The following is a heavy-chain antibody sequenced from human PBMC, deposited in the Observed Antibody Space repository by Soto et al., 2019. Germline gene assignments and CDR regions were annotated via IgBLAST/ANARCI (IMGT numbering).Heavy chain of an antibody. Sequence: GVLRLSCAASGFTFSNAWMNWVRQAPGKGLEWVGRIKSKTDGGTTDYAAPVKGRFTISRDDSKNTLYLQMSSLKTEDTAVYYCAGSSWYYFDYWGQGTLVTVSS. J-gene: IGHJ4*02. D-gene: IGHD6-13*01. CDR3: AGSSWYYFDY. CDR2: IKSKTDGGTT. V-gene: IGHV3-15*07. CDR1: GFTFSNAW.